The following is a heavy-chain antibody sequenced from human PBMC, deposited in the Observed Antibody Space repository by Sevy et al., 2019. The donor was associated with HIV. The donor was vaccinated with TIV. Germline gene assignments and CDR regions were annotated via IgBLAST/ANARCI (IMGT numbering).Heavy chain of an antibody. CDR1: GFTFSDYY. Sequence: GGSLRLSCAASGFTFSDYYMTWIRQAPGKGLEWVSYISSGSTYINYADSVKGRFTISRDKAMNSLYLKMTSLRAEDTAVYYCAKDSRVYSSSHFDYWGQGTLVTVSS. V-gene: IGHV3-11*06. CDR2: ISSGSTYI. CDR3: AKDSRVYSSSHFDY. D-gene: IGHD6-13*01. J-gene: IGHJ4*02.